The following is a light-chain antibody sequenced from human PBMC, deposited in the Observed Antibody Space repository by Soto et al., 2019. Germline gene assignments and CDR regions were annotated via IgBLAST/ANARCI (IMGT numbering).Light chain of an antibody. CDR2: DAS. V-gene: IGKV1-5*01. CDR3: QQYTNTNNPWM. CDR1: QTITTW. J-gene: IGKJ2*01. Sequence: ENRVNQPPPTLPASVLDRLTISCRSRQTITTWMAWYQQKPGKAPKLLVYDASTLQSGVATRFSGSGSGTEFTLIISGLQPEDSATYYCQQYTNTNNPWMLGQGTKVDI.